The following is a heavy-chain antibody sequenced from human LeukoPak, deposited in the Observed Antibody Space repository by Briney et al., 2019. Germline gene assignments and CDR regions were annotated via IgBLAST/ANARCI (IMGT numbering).Heavy chain of an antibody. Sequence: SVKVSCKASGYTFTGYYMHWVRQAPGQGLEWMGRIIPILGIANYAQKFQGRVTITADKSTSTAYMELSSLRSEDTAVYYCARGTRYSSSWYGGGLDYWGQGTLVTVSS. CDR2: IIPILGIA. CDR1: GYTFTGYY. D-gene: IGHD6-13*01. J-gene: IGHJ4*02. CDR3: ARGTRYSSSWYGGGLDY. V-gene: IGHV1-69*04.